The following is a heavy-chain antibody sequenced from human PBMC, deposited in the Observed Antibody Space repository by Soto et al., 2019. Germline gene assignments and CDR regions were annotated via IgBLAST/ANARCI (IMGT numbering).Heavy chain of an antibody. V-gene: IGHV3-74*01. CDR1: GFTFSTYW. CDR2: INSDASHT. CDR3: VRDGQCITTRCYGNWFYR. Sequence: GGSLRLSCAASGFTFSTYWMHWIRQVPGKGLEWVSRINSDASHTYYADSVKGRFTISRDNAKNTLHLEMNSLRAEDTAVYYCVRDGQCITTRCYGNWFYRCGKGTLVTVAS. D-gene: IGHD2-2*01. J-gene: IGHJ5*02.